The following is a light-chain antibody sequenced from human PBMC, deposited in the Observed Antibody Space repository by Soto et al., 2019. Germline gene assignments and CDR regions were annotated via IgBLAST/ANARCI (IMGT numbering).Light chain of an antibody. CDR2: DAS. CDR3: QHRSSWPIT. J-gene: IGKJ4*01. CDR1: QSVRSY. Sequence: EIVLTQSPATLSLSPGERATLSCMASQSVRSYLVWYQQKPGQAPRLLIYDASTRATGIPARFSGSGSGTDFTLTISSLEPEDFAVYYCQHRSSWPITFGGGTKVEIK. V-gene: IGKV3-11*01.